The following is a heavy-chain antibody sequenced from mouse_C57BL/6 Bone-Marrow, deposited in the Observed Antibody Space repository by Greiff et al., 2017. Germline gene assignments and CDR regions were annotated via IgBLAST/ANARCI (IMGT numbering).Heavy chain of an antibody. D-gene: IGHD2-3*01. CDR1: GYTFNDYY. V-gene: IGHV1-26*01. J-gene: IGHJ1*03. CDR3: AREVGDGYRWYFDV. CDR2: INPNNGGT. Sequence: EVQLQQSGPELVKPGASVKISCKASGYTFNDYYMNWVNHSHGKSLEWIGDINPNNGGTNYTENFTGKATFTADTSCNTAYMQLSSLTTEDSAIYYCAREVGDGYRWYFDVWGTGTTVTVSS.